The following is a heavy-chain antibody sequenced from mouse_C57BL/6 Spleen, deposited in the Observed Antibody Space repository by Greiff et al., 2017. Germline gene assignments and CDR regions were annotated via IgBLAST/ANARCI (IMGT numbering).Heavy chain of an antibody. J-gene: IGHJ1*03. D-gene: IGHD1-1*01. V-gene: IGHV3-6*01. Sequence: VQLQQSGPGLVKPSQSLSLTCSVTGYSITSGYYWNWIRQFPGNKLEWMGYISYAGSNNYNPSLKNRISITRDTSKNQFFLKLNSVTTEDTATYDCARADYYGSSDWYFDVWGTGTTVTVSS. CDR3: ARADYYGSSDWYFDV. CDR1: GYSITSGYY. CDR2: ISYAGSN.